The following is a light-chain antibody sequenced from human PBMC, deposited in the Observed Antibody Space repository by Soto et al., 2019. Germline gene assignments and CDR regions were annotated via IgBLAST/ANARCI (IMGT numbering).Light chain of an antibody. Sequence: SVLTQPASVSGSPGQSITISCTGTSSDVGGYNYVSWYQHHPGKVPQLMIYEVSNRPSGVSIRFSGSKSGNTASLTISGLQAEDEADYYCSSHTSSSSYYVFGTGTKVTVL. CDR1: SSDVGGYNY. V-gene: IGLV2-14*01. CDR3: SSHTSSSSYYV. J-gene: IGLJ1*01. CDR2: EVS.